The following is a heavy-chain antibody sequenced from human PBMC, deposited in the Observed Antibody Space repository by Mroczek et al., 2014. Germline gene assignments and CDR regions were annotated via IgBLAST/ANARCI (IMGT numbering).Heavy chain of an antibody. Sequence: KESGPGLVKPSETLSLTCTVSGGSISSYYWSWIRQPPGKGLEWIGYIYYSGSTNYNPSLKSRVTISVDTSKNQFSLKLSSVTAADTAVYYCARSSGWYYFDYVGPGNPGHRLL. CDR3: ARSSGWYYFDY. J-gene: IGHJ4*02. CDR2: IYYSGST. D-gene: IGHD6-19*01. V-gene: IGHV4-59*01. CDR1: GGSISSYY.